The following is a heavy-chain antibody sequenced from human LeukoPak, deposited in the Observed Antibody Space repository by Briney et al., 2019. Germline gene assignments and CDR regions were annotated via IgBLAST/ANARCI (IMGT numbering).Heavy chain of an antibody. CDR1: GFTFSSYG. V-gene: IGHV3-23*01. D-gene: IGHD3-10*01. CDR3: AKDGRPNRLWFGDYYFDY. CDR2: ISGSGGST. Sequence: PGGSLRLSCAASGFTFSSYGMSWVRQAPGKGLEWVSAISGSGGSTYYADSVKGRFTISRDNPKNTLYLQMNSLRAEDTAVYYCAKDGRPNRLWFGDYYFDYWGQGTLVTVSS. J-gene: IGHJ4*02.